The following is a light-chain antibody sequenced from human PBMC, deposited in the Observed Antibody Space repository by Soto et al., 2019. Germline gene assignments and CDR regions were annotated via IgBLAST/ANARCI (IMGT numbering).Light chain of an antibody. CDR2: DAS. J-gene: IGKJ2*01. CDR3: QQYANVPYT. CDR1: QDITNH. V-gene: IGKV1-33*01. Sequence: DIQMTQSPSSLSASVGDRVTITCQASQDITNHLNWYQQKPGKAPKLLIYDASNLQTGVPSTFIGSGSGTDFTFTITSPQPEDIATYYCQQYANVPYTFGQGTKLEIE.